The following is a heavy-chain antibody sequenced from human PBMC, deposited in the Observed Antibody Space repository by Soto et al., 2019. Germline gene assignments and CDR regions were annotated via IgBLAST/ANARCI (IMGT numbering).Heavy chain of an antibody. D-gene: IGHD2-2*01. CDR3: ARYRPAAYMLGRARSRGYYFDY. CDR1: GGSFSGYY. CDR2: INHSGST. Sequence: QVQLQQWGAGLLKPSETLSLTCAVYGGSFSGYYWSWIRQPPGKGLEWIGEINHSGSTNYNPSLKSRVTISVDTSKNQFSLKLSSVTAADTAVYYCARYRPAAYMLGRARSRGYYFDYWGQGTLVTVSS. V-gene: IGHV4-34*01. J-gene: IGHJ4*02.